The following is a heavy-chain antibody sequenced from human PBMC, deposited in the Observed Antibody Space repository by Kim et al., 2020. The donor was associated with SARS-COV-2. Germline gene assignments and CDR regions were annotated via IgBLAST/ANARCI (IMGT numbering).Heavy chain of an antibody. Sequence: TMNYADSVKGRFTISRDNAKNSLYLQMNSLRDEDTAVYYCARGGAARPDYWGQGTLVTVSS. D-gene: IGHD6-6*01. V-gene: IGHV3-48*02. CDR3: ARGGAARPDY. J-gene: IGHJ4*02. CDR2: TM.